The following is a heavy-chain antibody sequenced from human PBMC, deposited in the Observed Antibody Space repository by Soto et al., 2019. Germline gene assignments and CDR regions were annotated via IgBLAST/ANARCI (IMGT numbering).Heavy chain of an antibody. Sequence: QITLKESGPTLVKPTQTLTLTCTFSGFSLSTSGVGVGWIRQPPGTALEWLALIYWDDDKRSSPSLKSRLTITKDTSKNQVVLTMTNMDPVDTATYYCAHRGGIAVLDSWGQGTLVTVSS. CDR2: IYWDDDK. V-gene: IGHV2-5*02. CDR3: AHRGGIAVLDS. J-gene: IGHJ4*02. D-gene: IGHD6-19*01. CDR1: GFSLSTSGVG.